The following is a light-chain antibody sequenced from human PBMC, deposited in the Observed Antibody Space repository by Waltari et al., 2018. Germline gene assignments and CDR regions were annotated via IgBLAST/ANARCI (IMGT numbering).Light chain of an antibody. CDR3: ASWDDSLSALV. Sequence: QSVLTQAPSASDTPGQRLTIPCSVSSSNIGSNYVSRYQHLPGAAPKLLIGRDDHRPSGVPDRFSGSKSGTSASLAISGLRSEDEADYYCASWDDSLSALVFGGGTKLTVL. CDR2: RDD. V-gene: IGLV1-47*01. CDR1: SSNIGSNY. J-gene: IGLJ3*02.